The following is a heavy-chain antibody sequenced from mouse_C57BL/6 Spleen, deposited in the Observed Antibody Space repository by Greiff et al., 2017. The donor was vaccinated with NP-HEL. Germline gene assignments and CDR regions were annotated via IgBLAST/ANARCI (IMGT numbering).Heavy chain of an antibody. CDR3: ARRRYYGSSYGLAY. CDR2: INPNNGGT. V-gene: IGHV1-18*01. J-gene: IGHJ3*01. CDR1: GYTFTDYN. D-gene: IGHD1-1*01. Sequence: EVQLQQSGPELVKPGASVKIPCKASGYTFTDYNMDWVKQSHGKSLEWIGDINPNNGGTIYNQKFKGKATLTVDKSSSTAYMELRSLTSEDTAVYYCARRRYYGSSYGLAYWGQGTLVTVSA.